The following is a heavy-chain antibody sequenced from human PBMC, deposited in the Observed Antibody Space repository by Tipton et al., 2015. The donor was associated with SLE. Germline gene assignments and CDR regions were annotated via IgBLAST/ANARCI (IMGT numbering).Heavy chain of an antibody. J-gene: IGHJ3*02. Sequence: TLSLTCNVSGGSISSGGYYWSWIRQHPGKGLEWIGYTYYSGSPYYDPSLKSRVTISVDTSKNQFSLKLSSVTAADTAVYYRAGGLARGAFDIWGQGTMVTVSS. CDR1: GGSISSGGYY. CDR2: TYYSGSP. V-gene: IGHV4-31*03. D-gene: IGHD3-10*01. CDR3: AGGLARGAFDI.